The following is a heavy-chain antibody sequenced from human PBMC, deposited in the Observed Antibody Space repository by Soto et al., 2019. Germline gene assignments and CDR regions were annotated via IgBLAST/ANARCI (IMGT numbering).Heavy chain of an antibody. J-gene: IGHJ4*02. CDR3: ARRNGVG. Sequence: SETLSLTCAVYGGSFSGYYWSWIRQPPGKGLEWIGEINHSGSTNYNPSLKSRVTISVDTSKNQFSLKLSSVTAADTAVYYCARRNGVGWGQGTLVTVSS. V-gene: IGHV4-34*01. D-gene: IGHD3-10*01. CDR1: GGSFSGYY. CDR2: INHSGST.